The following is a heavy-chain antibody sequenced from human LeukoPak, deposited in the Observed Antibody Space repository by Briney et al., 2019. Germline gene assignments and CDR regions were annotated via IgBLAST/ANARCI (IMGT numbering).Heavy chain of an antibody. V-gene: IGHV3-48*03. J-gene: IGHJ4*02. CDR1: GFTFSSYE. D-gene: IGHD6-13*01. Sequence: PGGSLRLSCAASGFTFSSYEMNWVRQAPGKGLECLSYISGSGSTIYYADSVKGRFTISRDNTKNFLYLQMNSLRAEDAAVYYCARSLRSSSGDYWGQGTLVTVSS. CDR2: ISGSGSTI. CDR3: ARSLRSSSGDY.